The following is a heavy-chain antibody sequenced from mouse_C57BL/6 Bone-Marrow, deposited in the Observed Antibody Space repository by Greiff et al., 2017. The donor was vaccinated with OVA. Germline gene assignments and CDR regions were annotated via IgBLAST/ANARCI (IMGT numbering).Heavy chain of an antibody. V-gene: IGHV5-4*01. J-gene: IGHJ3*01. Sequence: EVQLVESGGGLVKPGGSLKLSCAASGFTFSSYAMSWVRQTPEKRLEWVATISDGGSYTYYPDNVKGRFTISRDNAKNNLYLQMSHLKSEDTAMYYCAREGWVTWFAYWGQGTLVTVSA. CDR3: AREGWVTWFAY. D-gene: IGHD2-3*01. CDR2: ISDGGSYT. CDR1: GFTFSSYA.